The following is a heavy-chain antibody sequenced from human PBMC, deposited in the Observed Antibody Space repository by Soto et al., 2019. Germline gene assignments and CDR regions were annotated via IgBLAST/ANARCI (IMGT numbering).Heavy chain of an antibody. CDR1: GGSISSSSYY. V-gene: IGHV4-39*01. J-gene: IGHJ5*02. D-gene: IGHD3-9*01. CDR2: IYYSGST. CDR3: ARQFWDFDRIYQLVRFDP. Sequence: SQTLSLTCTVSGGSISSSSYYWGWIRQPPGKGLEWIGSIYYSGSTYYNPSLKSRVTISVDTSKNQFSLKLSSVTAADTAVYYCARQFWDFDRIYQLVRFDPWGQGTLVTVSS.